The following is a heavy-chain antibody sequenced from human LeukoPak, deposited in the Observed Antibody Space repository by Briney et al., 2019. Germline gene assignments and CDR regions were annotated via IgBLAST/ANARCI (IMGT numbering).Heavy chain of an antibody. CDR2: ISHSGTT. Sequence: SETLSLTCAVYGGTFSGYNWNWIRQPPGKGLEWVGEISHSGTTNYNPALKRRVTMSVDTSKNQVSLKLSSVTAADTAVYYCARRLLGYCSGGSCYSGYFQHWGQGTLVTVSS. CDR3: ARRLLGYCSGGSCYSGYFQH. CDR1: GGTFSGYN. J-gene: IGHJ1*01. V-gene: IGHV4-34*01. D-gene: IGHD2-15*01.